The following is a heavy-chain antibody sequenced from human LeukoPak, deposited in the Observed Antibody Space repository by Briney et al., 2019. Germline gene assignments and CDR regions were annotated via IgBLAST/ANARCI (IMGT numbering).Heavy chain of an antibody. CDR1: GYTFTGYY. J-gene: IGHJ4*02. CDR3: ARRMSPGPGGSGSPYFDY. V-gene: IGHV1-2*04. CDR2: INPNSGGT. D-gene: IGHD6-19*01. Sequence: ASVKVSCKASGYTFTGYYMHWVRQAPGQGLEWMGWINPNSGGTNYAQKFQGWVTMTRDTSIGTAYMELSRLRSDDTAAYYCARRMSPGPGGSGSPYFDYWGQATLVTVSS.